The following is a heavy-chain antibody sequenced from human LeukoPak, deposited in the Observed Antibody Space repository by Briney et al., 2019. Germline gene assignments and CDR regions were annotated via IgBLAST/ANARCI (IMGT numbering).Heavy chain of an antibody. CDR1: GGTFSSYA. J-gene: IGHJ4*02. Sequence: ASVKVSCKASGGTFSSYAISWVRQAPGQGLEWMGGNIPIFGTANYAQKFQGRVTITADESMSTAYMELSSLRSEDTAVYYCASARDIVPLLDYWGQGTLVTVSS. CDR3: ASARDIVPLLDY. V-gene: IGHV1-69*13. CDR2: NIPIFGTA. D-gene: IGHD2-8*01.